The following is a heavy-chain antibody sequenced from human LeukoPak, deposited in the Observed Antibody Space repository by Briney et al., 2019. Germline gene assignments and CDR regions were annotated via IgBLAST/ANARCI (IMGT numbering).Heavy chain of an antibody. CDR3: ARGRYDSSGYYALFDY. D-gene: IGHD3-22*01. V-gene: IGHV3-21*01. CDR2: ISRSSIYK. CDR1: GFTFSTYT. J-gene: IGHJ4*02. Sequence: GGSLRLSCAASGFTFSTYTMNWVRQAPGKGLEWVSSISRSSIYKYYADSMKGRFTISRDNAKNSVYLQVNSVRAEDTAVYYCARGRYDSSGYYALFDYWGRGTLVTVSS.